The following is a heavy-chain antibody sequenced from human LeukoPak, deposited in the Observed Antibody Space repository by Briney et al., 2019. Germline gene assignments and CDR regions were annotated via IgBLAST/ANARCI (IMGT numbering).Heavy chain of an antibody. D-gene: IGHD6-19*01. Sequence: SETLSLTCTASGGSISSYYWSWIRQPPGKGLEWIGYIYYSGSTNYNPSLKSRVTISVDTSKNQFSLKLSSVTAADTAVYYCARGQWLVLGWFDPSGQGTLVTVSS. V-gene: IGHV4-59*01. CDR1: GGSISSYY. CDR2: IYYSGST. J-gene: IGHJ5*02. CDR3: ARGQWLVLGWFDP.